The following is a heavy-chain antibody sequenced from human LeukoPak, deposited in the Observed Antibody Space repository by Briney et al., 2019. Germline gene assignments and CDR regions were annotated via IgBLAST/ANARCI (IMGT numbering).Heavy chain of an antibody. CDR3: AKGPPEYCSGGSCHSGRNWIDP. CDR2: IDGSGSS. Sequence: SETLSLTCTVSGYSISSGYLWGWIRQPPGKGLEWIGSIDGSGSSYYNPSLKSRVTISVDTSRNQFSLKMTSVTAADTAVYYCAKGPPEYCSGGSCHSGRNWIDPWGQGTLVTVSS. CDR1: GYSISSGYL. V-gene: IGHV4-38-2*02. J-gene: IGHJ5*02. D-gene: IGHD2-15*01.